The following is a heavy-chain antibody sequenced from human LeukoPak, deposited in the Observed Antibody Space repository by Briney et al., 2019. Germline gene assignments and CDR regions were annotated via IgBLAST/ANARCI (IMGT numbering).Heavy chain of an antibody. D-gene: IGHD2-2*02. V-gene: IGHV4-34*01. CDR1: GGSFSRYY. J-gene: IGHJ3*02. CDR3: ARIDCGSSSCYIYAYDI. CDR2: INHSGST. Sequence: KPSETQPLTCAVYGGSFSRYYWSWIRQPPGKGLEWIGEINHSGSTNYNPSLKSRVTISVDTSKNQFSLKLSSVTAADKAVYYCARIDCGSSSCYIYAYDIWGQGTMVTVSS.